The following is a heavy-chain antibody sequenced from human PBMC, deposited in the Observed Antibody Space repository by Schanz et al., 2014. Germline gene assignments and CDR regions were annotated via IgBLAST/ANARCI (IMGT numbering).Heavy chain of an antibody. V-gene: IGHV3-30*03. D-gene: IGHD6-6*01. Sequence: QVQLVESGGGVVQPGRSLRLSCAASGITLSGYGLHWVRQAPGKGLEWVGFISFDGRNTGYAHSVKGRFTISRDNSKNTVNLQMNSLRAEDTAFYHCARGSSASLSRVWFDLWGQGTLVTVSS. CDR1: GITLSGYG. CDR2: ISFDGRNT. CDR3: ARGSSASLSRVWFDL. J-gene: IGHJ5*02.